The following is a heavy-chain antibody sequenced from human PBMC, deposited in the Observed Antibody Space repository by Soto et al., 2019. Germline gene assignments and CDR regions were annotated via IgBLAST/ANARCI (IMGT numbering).Heavy chain of an antibody. V-gene: IGHV5-10-1*01. D-gene: IGHD3-9*01. CDR3: ARNATPYKSNWLPYFDF. CDR1: GYIFTSYC. J-gene: IGHJ4*02. Sequence: GESLTISCKVSGYIFTSYCIRWVLQMPGKGLEWMGRIDPSDTHTNYSPSFQGHVTISTDNSISTAYLQWRSLKASDTAMYYCARNATPYKSNWLPYFDFWGQGAMVTVSS. CDR2: IDPSDTHT.